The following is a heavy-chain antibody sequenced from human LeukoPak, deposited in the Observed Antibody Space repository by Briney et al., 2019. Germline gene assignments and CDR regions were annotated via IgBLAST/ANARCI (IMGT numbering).Heavy chain of an antibody. CDR1: GMNSSNAW. CDR3: TTGELVVTNFDY. CDR2: IKRKTEGVTT. D-gene: IGHD2-21*02. J-gene: IGHJ4*02. Sequence: GGSLRLSYAASGMNSSNAWMSWVRQAPGKGLEWVGRIKRKTEGVTTDYAAPVKGRFTISREDSKNTLYLQMNSLKTEDTGVYYCTTGELVVTNFDYWGQGTLVTVSS. V-gene: IGHV3-15*01.